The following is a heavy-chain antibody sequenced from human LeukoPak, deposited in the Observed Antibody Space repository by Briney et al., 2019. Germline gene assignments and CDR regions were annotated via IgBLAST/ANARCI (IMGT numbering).Heavy chain of an antibody. Sequence: GGSLRLSCAASGFTFSSYWMHWVRQAPGKGLVWVSRIHSDGSSTSYADSVRGRFTISRDDAKSTLYLQMNSLKAEDTAVYYCARSGWPYYFDYWGQGTLVTVSS. J-gene: IGHJ4*02. CDR3: ARSGWPYYFDY. CDR1: GFTFSSYW. CDR2: IHSDGSST. D-gene: IGHD3-22*01. V-gene: IGHV3-74*01.